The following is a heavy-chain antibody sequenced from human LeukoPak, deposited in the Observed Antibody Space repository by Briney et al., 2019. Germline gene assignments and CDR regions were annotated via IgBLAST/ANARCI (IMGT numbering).Heavy chain of an antibody. CDR2: ISSSSYI. CDR3: AREREQLARFDY. J-gene: IGHJ4*02. Sequence: GGSLRLSCAASGFTFSSYSMNWVRQAPGKGLEWVSSISSSSYIYYADSVKGRFTISRDNAKNSLYLQMNSLRAEDTAVYYCAREREQLARFDYWGQGTLVTVSS. V-gene: IGHV3-21*01. CDR1: GFTFSSYS. D-gene: IGHD6-6*01.